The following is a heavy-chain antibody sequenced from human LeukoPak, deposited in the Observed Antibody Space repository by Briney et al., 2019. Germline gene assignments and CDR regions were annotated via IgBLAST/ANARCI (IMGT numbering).Heavy chain of an antibody. J-gene: IGHJ4*02. D-gene: IGHD6-6*01. CDR2: IYHSGST. CDR1: GGSISSGGYY. V-gene: IGHV4-30-2*01. CDR3: ARRADGSSSGEVFDY. Sequence: SETLSLTCTVSGGSISSGGYYWSWIRQPPGKGLEWIGYIYHSGSTYYNPSLKSRVTISVDRSKNQFSLKLSSVTAADTAVYYCARRADGSSSGEVFDYWGQGTLVTVSS.